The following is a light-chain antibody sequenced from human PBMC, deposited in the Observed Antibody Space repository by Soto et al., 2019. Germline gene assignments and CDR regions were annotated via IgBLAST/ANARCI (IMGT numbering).Light chain of an antibody. CDR2: AAS. J-gene: IGKJ3*01. CDR1: QGISSY. CDR3: QQLNSYPWT. Sequence: DIQLTQSPSFLSASVGDGVTITCRASQGISSYLAWYQQKPGKAPKLLIYAASTLQSGVPSRFSGSGSGTEFTLTISSLQPEDFATYYCQQLNSYPWTFGPGTKVDIK. V-gene: IGKV1-9*01.